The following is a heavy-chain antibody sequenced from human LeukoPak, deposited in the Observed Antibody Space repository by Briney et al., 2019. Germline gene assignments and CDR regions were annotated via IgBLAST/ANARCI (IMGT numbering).Heavy chain of an antibody. CDR2: IIPILGIA. V-gene: IGHV1-69*04. Sequence: ASVKVSCKASGGTFSSYAISWVRQAPGQGLEWMGRIIPILGIANYAQKFQGRVTITADKSTSTAYMEVRSLISDDTAVYYCARDPSNSSGWRAFFDYWGQGTLVTVSS. CDR1: GGTFSSYA. J-gene: IGHJ4*02. CDR3: ARDPSNSSGWRAFFDY. D-gene: IGHD6-19*01.